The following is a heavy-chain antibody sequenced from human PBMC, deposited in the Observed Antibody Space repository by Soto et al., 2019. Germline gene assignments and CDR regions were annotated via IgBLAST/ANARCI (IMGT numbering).Heavy chain of an antibody. V-gene: IGHV4-34*01. Sequence: PSETLSLTCAVYGGSFSGYYWSWIRQPPGKGLEWIGEINHSGSTNYNPSLKSRVTISVDTSKNQFSLKLSSVTAADTAVYHCARVSGIYYYGMDVWGQGTTVT. CDR1: GGSFSGYY. D-gene: IGHD3-10*01. CDR2: INHSGST. CDR3: ARVSGIYYYGMDV. J-gene: IGHJ6*02.